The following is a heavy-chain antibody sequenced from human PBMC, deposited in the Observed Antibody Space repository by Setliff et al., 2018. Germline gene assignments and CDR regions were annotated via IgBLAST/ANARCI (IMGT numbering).Heavy chain of an antibody. J-gene: IGHJ6*03. V-gene: IGHV1-3*01. CDR3: AREKVVVVSATSYHYYMDV. Sequence: ASVKVSCKASGYTFTNYVFHWVRQAPGQRLEWMGWINAVSGYTKYSQKFQGRVTITRDTSASTAYMELSSLRAEDTAMYYCAREKVVVVSATSYHYYMDVWGKGTTVTVSS. CDR1: GYTFTNYV. CDR2: INAVSGYT. D-gene: IGHD2-15*01.